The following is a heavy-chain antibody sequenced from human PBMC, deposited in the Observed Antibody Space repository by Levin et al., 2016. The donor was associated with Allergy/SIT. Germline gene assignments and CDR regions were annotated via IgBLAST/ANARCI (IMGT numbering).Heavy chain of an antibody. V-gene: IGHV2-70*01. CDR3: ARTGRAGYDYGMDV. Sequence: WIRQPPGKALEWLALIDWDDDKYYSTSLKTRLTISKDTSKNQVVLTMTNMDPVDTGTYYCARTGRAGYDYGMDVWGQGTTVTVSS. D-gene: IGHD1-14*01. J-gene: IGHJ6*02. CDR2: IDWDDDK.